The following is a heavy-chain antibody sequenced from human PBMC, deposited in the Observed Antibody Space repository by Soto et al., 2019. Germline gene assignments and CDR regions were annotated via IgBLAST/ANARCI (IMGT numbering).Heavy chain of an antibody. Sequence: GASVKVSCKASGYTFASYYMYWVRQAPVQGLEWMGIINPSGGSTSYAQKFQGRVTMTRDTSTSTVYMELSSLRSEDTAVYYCARLLGSYGKYYLEYWGQGTLVTVSS. CDR3: ARLLGSYGKYYLEY. CDR1: GYTFASYY. CDR2: INPSGGST. D-gene: IGHD5-18*01. J-gene: IGHJ4*02. V-gene: IGHV1-46*01.